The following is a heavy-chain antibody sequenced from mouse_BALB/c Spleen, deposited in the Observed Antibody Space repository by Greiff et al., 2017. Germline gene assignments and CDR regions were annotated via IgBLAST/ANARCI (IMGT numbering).Heavy chain of an antibody. D-gene: IGHD1-1*01. CDR2: IWAGGST. J-gene: IGHJ4*01. V-gene: IGHV2-9*02. Sequence: QVQLKQSGPGLVAPSQSLSITCTVSGFSLTSYGVYWVRQPPGKGLEWLGVIWAGGSTNYNSALMSRLSIRKDNSQSQVFLKMNSLQTDDTAMYYCARFYYYGSSPYAMDYWGQGTSVTVSS. CDR3: ARFYYYGSSPYAMDY. CDR1: GFSLTSYG.